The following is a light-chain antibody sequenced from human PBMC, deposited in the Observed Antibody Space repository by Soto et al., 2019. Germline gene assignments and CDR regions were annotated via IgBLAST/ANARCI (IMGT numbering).Light chain of an antibody. Sequence: LTQPASVSGSPGQSITISCTGTSSDVGGYNYVSWYQQHPGKAPKLMIYDVSNRPSGVSNRFSGSKSGNTASLTISGLQAEDEADYHCSSYTSTSTYVFGTGTKVTVL. V-gene: IGLV2-14*01. J-gene: IGLJ1*01. CDR1: SSDVGGYNY. CDR2: DVS. CDR3: SSYTSTSTYV.